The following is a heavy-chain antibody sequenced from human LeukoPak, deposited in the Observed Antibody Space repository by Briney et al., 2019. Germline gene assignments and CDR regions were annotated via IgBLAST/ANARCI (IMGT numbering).Heavy chain of an antibody. Sequence: SETLSLTCTASGGSISSYYWSWIRQPPGKGLEWIGYIYYSGSTNYNPSLKSRVTISVDTSKNQFSLKLSSVTAADTAVYYCARMGDSSNPRWFDPWGQGTLVTVSS. J-gene: IGHJ5*02. CDR1: GGSISSYY. CDR2: IYYSGST. CDR3: ARMGDSSNPRWFDP. D-gene: IGHD6-13*01. V-gene: IGHV4-59*01.